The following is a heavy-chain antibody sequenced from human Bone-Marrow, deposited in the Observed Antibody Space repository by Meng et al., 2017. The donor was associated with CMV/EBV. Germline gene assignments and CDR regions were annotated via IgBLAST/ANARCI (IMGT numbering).Heavy chain of an antibody. J-gene: IGHJ4*02. V-gene: IGHV1-2*02. CDR1: GYTVTDYY. D-gene: IGHD6-19*01. CDR3: ARSSGWSRFDY. Sequence: QVQLVQSGAEVKKPGASVKVSFKASGYTVTDYYIHWVRQAPGQWLEWMGWINPNDDTNYAQNFQGRVTMTRDMSINTVYMELSRLTSDDTAVYYCARSSGWSRFDYWGLGTLVTVSS. CDR2: INPNDDT.